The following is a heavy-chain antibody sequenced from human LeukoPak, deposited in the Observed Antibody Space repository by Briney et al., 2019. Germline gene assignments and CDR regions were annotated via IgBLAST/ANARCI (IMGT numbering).Heavy chain of an antibody. D-gene: IGHD2/OR15-2a*01. CDR1: GGSISSSSYY. CDR2: IYYSGST. J-gene: IGHJ4*02. V-gene: IGHV4-39*07. Sequence: SETLSLTCTVSGGSISSSSYYWGWIRQPPGKGLEWIGSIYYSGSTYYNPSLKSRVTISVDTSKNQFSLKLSSVTAADTAVYYCARVIGVFYFDYWGQGTLVTVSS. CDR3: ARVIGVFYFDY.